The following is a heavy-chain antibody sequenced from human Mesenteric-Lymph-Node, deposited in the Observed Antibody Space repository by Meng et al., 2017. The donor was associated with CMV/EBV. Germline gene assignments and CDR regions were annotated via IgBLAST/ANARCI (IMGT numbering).Heavy chain of an antibody. Sequence: SLRLSCTVSGGSIRSNTPYCGWLREPPGKGLEWIGSIFYRRNTHYTPSPKSRVTISVDTSQNQFSLKTNAVTAADAAVYYYVRAGAEGFYNYYYAMDVWGQGTTVTVSS. CDR1: GGSIRSNTPY. D-gene: IGHD3-3*01. CDR3: VRAGAEGFYNYYYAMDV. CDR2: IFYRRNT. V-gene: IGHV4-39*07. J-gene: IGHJ6*02.